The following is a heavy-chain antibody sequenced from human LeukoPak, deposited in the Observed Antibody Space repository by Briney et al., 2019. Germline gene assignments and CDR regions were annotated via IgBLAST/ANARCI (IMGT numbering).Heavy chain of an antibody. V-gene: IGHV1-18*01. Sequence: ASVKVSCKASGYTFTSYGISWVRQAPGQGLEWMGWISAYNGNTNYAQKLQGRVTMTTDTSTITAYMELRSLRSDDTAVYYCARDGRYGSGSRDFDYWGPGTLVTVPS. D-gene: IGHD3-10*01. CDR2: ISAYNGNT. CDR3: ARDGRYGSGSRDFDY. CDR1: GYTFTSYG. J-gene: IGHJ4*02.